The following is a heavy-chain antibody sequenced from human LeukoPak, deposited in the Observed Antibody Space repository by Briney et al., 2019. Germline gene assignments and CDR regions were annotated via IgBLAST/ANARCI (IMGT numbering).Heavy chain of an antibody. V-gene: IGHV4-59*01. D-gene: IGHD2-2*01. CDR3: ARYTRFCSSTSCPGAYFGY. Sequence: SETLSLTCTVSGGSISSYYWSWIRQPPGKGLEWIGYIYYSGSTNYNPSLKSRVTISVDTSKNQFSLKLSSVTAADTAVYYCARYTRFCSSTSCPGAYFGYWGQGTLVTVSS. CDR1: GGSISSYY. CDR2: IYYSGST. J-gene: IGHJ4*02.